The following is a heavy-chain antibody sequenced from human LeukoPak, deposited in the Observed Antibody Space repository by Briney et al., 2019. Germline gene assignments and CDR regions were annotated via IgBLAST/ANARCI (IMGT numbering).Heavy chain of an antibody. J-gene: IGHJ6*02. CDR2: IKQEGSEK. Sequence: GGSLRLSCAASGFTFSSYWMSCVRQAPGKGLEWVANIKQEGSEKYYVDSVKGRFTISRDNAKNSLYLQMTRLRSEDTAVYYCARGVGQSTRQSYYGMDVWGQGTTVTVSS. CDR3: ARGVGQSTRQSYYGMDV. V-gene: IGHV3-7*01. CDR1: GFTFSSYW. D-gene: IGHD2-2*01.